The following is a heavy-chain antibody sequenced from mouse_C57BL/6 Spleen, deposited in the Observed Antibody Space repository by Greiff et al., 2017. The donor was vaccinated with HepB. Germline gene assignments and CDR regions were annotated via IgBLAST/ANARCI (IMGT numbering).Heavy chain of an antibody. CDR3: TTTACYSNRFAY. J-gene: IGHJ3*01. D-gene: IGHD2-5*01. CDR2: IDPENGDT. V-gene: IGHV14-4*01. CDR1: GFNIKDDY. Sequence: VQLQQSGAELVRPGASVKLSCTASGFNIKDDYMHWVKQRPEQGLEWIGWIDPENGDTEYASKFQGKATITADTSSNTAYLQLSSLTSEDTAVYYCTTTACYSNRFAYWGQGTLVTVSA.